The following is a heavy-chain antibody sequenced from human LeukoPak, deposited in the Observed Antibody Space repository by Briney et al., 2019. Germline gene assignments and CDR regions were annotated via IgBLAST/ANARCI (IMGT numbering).Heavy chain of an antibody. V-gene: IGHV3-11*06. Sequence: GGSLRLSCAASGFTFSDYYMSWIRQAPGKGLEWVSYISSSSYTNYADSVKGRFTISRDNAKNSLDLQMNSLRDEDTAVYYCARPSRSTGPAYWGQGTLVTVSS. CDR2: ISSSSYT. CDR3: ARPSRSTGPAY. D-gene: IGHD2-2*01. CDR1: GFTFSDYY. J-gene: IGHJ4*02.